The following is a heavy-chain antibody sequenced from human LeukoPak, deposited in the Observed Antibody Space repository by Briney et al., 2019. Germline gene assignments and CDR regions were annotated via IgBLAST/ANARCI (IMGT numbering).Heavy chain of an antibody. D-gene: IGHD3-10*01. V-gene: IGHV3-9*01. CDR2: ISWNSGSI. CDR1: GFTFDDYA. J-gene: IGHJ3*02. CDR3: AKGTMALPDDAFDI. Sequence: PGRSLRLSCAASGFTFDDYAMHWVRQAPGKGLEWVSGISWNSGSIGYADSVKGRFTISRDNAKNSLYLQMNSLRAEDTALYYCAKGTMALPDDAFDIWGQGTMVTVSS.